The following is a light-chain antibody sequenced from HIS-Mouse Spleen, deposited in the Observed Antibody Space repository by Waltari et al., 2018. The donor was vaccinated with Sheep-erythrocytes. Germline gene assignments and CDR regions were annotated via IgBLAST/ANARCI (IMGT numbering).Light chain of an antibody. Sequence: SYELTQPPSVSVSPGQTASITCSGDKLGDKYACWYQQKPGQSPVLVISQDSKRPPGIPERFSGSNSGNTATLTISGTQAMDEADYYCQAWDSSTAVFGGGTKLTVL. CDR3: QAWDSSTAV. CDR1: KLGDKY. CDR2: QDS. J-gene: IGLJ2*01. V-gene: IGLV3-1*01.